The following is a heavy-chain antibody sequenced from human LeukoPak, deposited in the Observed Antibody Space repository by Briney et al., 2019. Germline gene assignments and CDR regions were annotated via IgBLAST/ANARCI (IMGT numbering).Heavy chain of an antibody. J-gene: IGHJ4*02. CDR1: GFPFRNYE. D-gene: IGHD3-16*02. Sequence: GGSLRLSCAASGFPFRNYEMNWVRQAPGKGLKWVSSISSSGSTIYYADSVKGRFTISRDNAKNSLNLQMNSLRAEDTAVYYCARESRAGYYDVWESYRYTGLDYWGQGTLVTVSS. CDR2: ISSSGSTI. CDR3: ARESRAGYYDVWESYRYTGLDY. V-gene: IGHV3-48*03.